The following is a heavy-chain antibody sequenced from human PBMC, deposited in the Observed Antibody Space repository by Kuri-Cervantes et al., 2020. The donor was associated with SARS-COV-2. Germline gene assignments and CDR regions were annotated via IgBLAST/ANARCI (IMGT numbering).Heavy chain of an antibody. CDR1: GASLSSADFY. CDR2: IYFSGTT. D-gene: IGHD1-7*01. Sequence: LRLSCTVSGASLSSADFYWSWIRQPPGKGLEWIGYIYFSGTTYYNPSLQSRVTISVDTSKNQFSLKLTSVTVADTAVYYCASTETGNTNWFDPWGQGTLVTVSS. CDR3: ASTETGNTNWFDP. V-gene: IGHV4-30-4*01. J-gene: IGHJ5*02.